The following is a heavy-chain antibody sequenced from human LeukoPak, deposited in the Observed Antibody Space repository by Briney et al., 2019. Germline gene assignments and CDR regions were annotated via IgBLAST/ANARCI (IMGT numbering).Heavy chain of an antibody. D-gene: IGHD6-19*01. V-gene: IGHV3-21*01. CDR1: GFTFSSYS. Sequence: GGSLRLSCAASGFTFSSYSMNWVRQAPGKGLEWVSSISSSSSYIYYADSVKGRFTISRDNAKNSLYLQMNSLRAEDTAVYYCARDASLGGWSLGLYWGQGTLVTVSS. CDR2: ISSSSSYI. J-gene: IGHJ4*02. CDR3: ARDASLGGWSLGLY.